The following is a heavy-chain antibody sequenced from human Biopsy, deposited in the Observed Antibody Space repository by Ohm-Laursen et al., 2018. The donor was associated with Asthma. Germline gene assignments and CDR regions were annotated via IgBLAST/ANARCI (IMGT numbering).Heavy chain of an antibody. CDR3: ARHWDWGSFFDY. Sequence: TLSLTCTVSGGSMSSSSYYWGWIRQPPGKGLEWMGSISYTGSAYHNPSLKSQVTISVDTSKNHFSLKLSSLTAADTAVYSCARHWDWGSFFDYWGQGTPVTVSS. CDR1: GGSMSSSSYY. V-gene: IGHV4-39*01. J-gene: IGHJ4*02. D-gene: IGHD7-27*01. CDR2: ISYTGSA.